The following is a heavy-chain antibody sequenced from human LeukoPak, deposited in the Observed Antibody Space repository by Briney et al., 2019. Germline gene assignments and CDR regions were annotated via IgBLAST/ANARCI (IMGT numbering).Heavy chain of an antibody. D-gene: IGHD3-22*01. CDR2: IIPIFGTA. J-gene: IGHJ6*02. Sequence: ASVKVSCKASGGTFSSYAISWVRQAPGQGLEWMGGIIPIFGTANYAQKFQGRVMITADESTSTAYMELSSLRSEDTAVYYCASGLPYYYDSSGYLVRVDYYYGMDVWGQGTTVTVSS. V-gene: IGHV1-69*13. CDR3: ASGLPYYYDSSGYLVRVDYYYGMDV. CDR1: GGTFSSYA.